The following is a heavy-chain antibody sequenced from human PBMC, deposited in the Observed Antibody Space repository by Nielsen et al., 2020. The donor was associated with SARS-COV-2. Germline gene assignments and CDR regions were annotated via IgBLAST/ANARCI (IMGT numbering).Heavy chain of an antibody. D-gene: IGHD2-15*01. CDR1: GFTFDDYA. CDR3: ARDHGYCSGGSCYRHYSYGMDV. Sequence: GGSLRLSCAASGFTFDDYAMHWVRQAPGKGLEWVSGISWNSGSIGYADSVKGRFTISRDNAKNSLYLQMDSLRAEDTAIYYCARDHGYCSGGSCYRHYSYGMDVWGQGTPVTVSS. J-gene: IGHJ6*02. CDR2: ISWNSGSI. V-gene: IGHV3-9*01.